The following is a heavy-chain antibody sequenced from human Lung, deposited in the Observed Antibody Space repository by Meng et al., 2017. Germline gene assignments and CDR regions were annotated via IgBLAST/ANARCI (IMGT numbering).Heavy chain of an antibody. CDR3: ARAEEEYCSGGSCPNFDF. CDR2: ISGYNGNT. CDR1: GYIFTRYG. D-gene: IGHD2-15*01. J-gene: IGHJ4*02. Sequence: QVQLVQSGGEVTKPGASVKVSCKASGYIFTRYGITWVRQAPGQGLEWMGWISGYNGNTNYAQKLQGRVTMTTDTSTSTAYMELRSLRSDDTAVYYCARAEEEYCSGGSCPNFDFWGQGTLVTVSS. V-gene: IGHV1-18*01.